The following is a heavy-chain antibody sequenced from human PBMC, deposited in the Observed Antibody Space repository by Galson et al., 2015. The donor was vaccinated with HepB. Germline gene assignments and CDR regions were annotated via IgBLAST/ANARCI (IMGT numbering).Heavy chain of an antibody. Sequence: SLRLSCAASGFTFSRYSMNWVRQAPGKGLEWVSYISSSSSTIYYADSVKGRFTISRDNAKNSLYLQMNSLRAEDTAVYYCARALRGEYSYGHAVDYWGQGTLVTVSS. J-gene: IGHJ4*02. CDR2: ISSSSSTI. CDR3: ARALRGEYSYGHAVDY. CDR1: GFTFSRYS. D-gene: IGHD5-18*01. V-gene: IGHV3-48*01.